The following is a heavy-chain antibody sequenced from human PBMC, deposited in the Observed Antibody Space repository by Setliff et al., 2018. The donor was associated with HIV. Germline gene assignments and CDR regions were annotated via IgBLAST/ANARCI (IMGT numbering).Heavy chain of an antibody. CDR1: GYSFSTYW. J-gene: IGHJ5*01. CDR2: IYPGDSDT. D-gene: IGHD6-13*01. V-gene: IGHV5-51*01. Sequence: GESLKISCQGSGYSFSTYWIGWVRQMPGKGLEWMGIIYPGDSDTRVNPSFQGHVTISADKSISTTYLQWSSLRASDTAMYYCARVFSAGWFDSWGQGTLVTVSS. CDR3: ARVFSAGWFDS.